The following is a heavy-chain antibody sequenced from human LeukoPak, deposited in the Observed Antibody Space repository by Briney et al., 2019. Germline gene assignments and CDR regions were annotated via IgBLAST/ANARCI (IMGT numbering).Heavy chain of an antibody. CDR3: ARTPGIAAAGTGFDY. CDR1: GGSFSGYY. D-gene: IGHD6-13*01. CDR2: INHSGST. J-gene: IGHJ4*02. V-gene: IGHV4-34*01. Sequence: PSETLSLTCAVYGGSFSGYYWSWIRQPPGKGLEWIGEINHSGSTNYNPSLKSRVTISVDTSKNQFSLKLSSVTAADTAVYYCARTPGIAAAGTGFDYWGKGTLVTVSS.